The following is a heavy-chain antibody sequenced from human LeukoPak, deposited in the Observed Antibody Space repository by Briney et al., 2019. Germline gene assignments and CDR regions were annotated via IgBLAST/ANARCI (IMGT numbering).Heavy chain of an antibody. CDR3: AREGLAVAGTVL. V-gene: IGHV1-8*02. J-gene: IGHJ4*02. Sequence: GASVKVSCKASGYTFTSYDINWVRQATGQGLEWMGWMNPNSGNTGYAQKFQGRVTITRNTSISTAYMELSRLRSDDTAVYYCAREGLAVAGTVLWGQGTLVTVSS. CDR1: GYTFTSYD. D-gene: IGHD6-19*01. CDR2: MNPNSGNT.